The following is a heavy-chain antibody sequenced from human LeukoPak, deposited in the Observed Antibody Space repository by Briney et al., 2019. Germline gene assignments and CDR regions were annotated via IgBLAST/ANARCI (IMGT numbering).Heavy chain of an antibody. J-gene: IGHJ4*02. Sequence: SETLSLTCTVSGGSISSYYWSWIRQPAGKGLEWIGRIYTSGSNNYNPSLKSRVTMSVDTSKNQFSLKLSSVTAADTAMYYCARDYIAVAGTGVDYWGQGTLVTVSS. CDR1: GGSISSYY. CDR3: ARDYIAVAGTGVDY. CDR2: IYTSGSN. V-gene: IGHV4-4*07. D-gene: IGHD6-19*01.